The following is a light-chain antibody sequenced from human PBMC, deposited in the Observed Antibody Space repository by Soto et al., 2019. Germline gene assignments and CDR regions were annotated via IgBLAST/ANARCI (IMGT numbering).Light chain of an antibody. V-gene: IGKV3-15*01. CDR2: GAS. Sequence: IVMTQSPATLSVSPGERATLSCRASQSVRSNLAWYQQKPGQAPRLLIYGASTRATGIPARFSGSGSGTEFTLTISRLQSEDFATYYCQQSYSVPFTFGPGTKVESK. CDR1: QSVRSN. J-gene: IGKJ3*01. CDR3: QQSYSVPFT.